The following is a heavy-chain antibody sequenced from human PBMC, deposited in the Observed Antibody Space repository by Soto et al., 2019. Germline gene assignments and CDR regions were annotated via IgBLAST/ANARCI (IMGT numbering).Heavy chain of an antibody. CDR1: EFTFSSFS. D-gene: IGHD1-26*01. Sequence: EVQLVESGGGLVKPGGVLRLSCAASEFTFSSFSRNWVRQAPGKGLEWISAISSGSRNIYYADSVKDRFTISIDNAYTLLYMQMNSLKAEDTAVYYCARDPSDLWEPDQYLQNWGQGTLVTISS. CDR2: ISSGSRNI. J-gene: IGHJ1*01. CDR3: ARDPSDLWEPDQYLQN. V-gene: IGHV3-21*01.